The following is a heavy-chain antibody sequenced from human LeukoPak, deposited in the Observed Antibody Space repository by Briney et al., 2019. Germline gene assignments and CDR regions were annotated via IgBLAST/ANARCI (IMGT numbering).Heavy chain of an antibody. CDR2: SSSSSSTI. J-gene: IGHJ3*02. CDR1: GFTFSSYS. CDR3: ARGDGYNYDAFDI. D-gene: IGHD5-24*01. V-gene: IGHV3-48*01. Sequence: GGSLRLSCAASGFTFSSYSMNWVRQAPGKGLEWVSYSSSSSSTIYYADSVKGRFTISRDNAKNSLYLQMNSLRAEDTAVYYCARGDGYNYDAFDIWGQGTMVTVSS.